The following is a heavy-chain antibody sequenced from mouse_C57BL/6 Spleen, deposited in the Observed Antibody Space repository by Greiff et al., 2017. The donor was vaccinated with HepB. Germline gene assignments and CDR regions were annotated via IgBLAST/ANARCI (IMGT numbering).Heavy chain of an antibody. D-gene: IGHD1-1*01. CDR1: GFTFSSYA. Sequence: EVQLVESGGGLVKPGGSLKLSCAASGFTFSSYAMSWVRQTPEKRLEWVATISDGGSYTYYPDNVKGRFTISRDNAKNNLYLQMSHLKSEDTAMYYCARDPCYGSSPPFDVWGTGTTVTVSS. V-gene: IGHV5-4*01. J-gene: IGHJ1*03. CDR3: ARDPCYGSSPPFDV. CDR2: ISDGGSYT.